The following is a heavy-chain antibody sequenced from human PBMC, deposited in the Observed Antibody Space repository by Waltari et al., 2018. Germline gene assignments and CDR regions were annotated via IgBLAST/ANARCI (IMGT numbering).Heavy chain of an antibody. CDR3: ARAYSGTYYSDY. CDR2: INPNSGGT. V-gene: IGHV1-2*02. Sequence: QVQLVQSGAEVKKPGSSVEVSCKASGYTFTVYYMQRVSPAPGEGLEWMGWINPNSGGTNYAQKFQDRVTMTRDTTITTAYMELSRLRSDDTAVYYCARAYSGTYYSDYWGQGTLVTVSS. D-gene: IGHD1-26*01. CDR1: GYTFTVYY. J-gene: IGHJ4*02.